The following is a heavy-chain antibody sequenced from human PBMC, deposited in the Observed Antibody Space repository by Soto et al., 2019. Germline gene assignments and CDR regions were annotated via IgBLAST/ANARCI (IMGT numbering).Heavy chain of an antibody. Sequence: SETLSLTCAVSGGSSSSGGYSCSGIRQPPGKGLEWIGYIYHSGSTYYNPSLKSRVTISVDRSKNQFSLKLSAVTAADTAVYYCARDPSELELRSYYMDVWGKGTTVTVS. V-gene: IGHV4-30-2*01. D-gene: IGHD1-7*01. J-gene: IGHJ6*03. CDR1: GGSSSSGGYS. CDR3: ARDPSELELRSYYMDV. CDR2: IYHSGST.